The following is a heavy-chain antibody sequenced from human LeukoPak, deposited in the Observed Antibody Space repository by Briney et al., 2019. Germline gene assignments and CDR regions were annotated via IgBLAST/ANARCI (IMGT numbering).Heavy chain of an antibody. V-gene: IGHV3-48*03. J-gene: IGHJ4*02. CDR2: ISSSGSTI. Sequence: PGGSLRLSCAASGFTFSSYEMNWVRQAPGKGLEWVSYISSSGSTIYYADSVKGRFTISRDNAKNSLYLQVNSLRVEDTAVYYCAILRGGTVASFEYWGQGTLVTVSS. CDR1: GFTFSSYE. CDR3: AILRGGTVASFEY. D-gene: IGHD3-16*01.